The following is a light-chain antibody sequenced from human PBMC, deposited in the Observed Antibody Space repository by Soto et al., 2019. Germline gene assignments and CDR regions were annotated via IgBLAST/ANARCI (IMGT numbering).Light chain of an antibody. CDR2: KAS. V-gene: IGKV1-5*03. CDR1: QTISSW. Sequence: DIQMTQSPSSLSASVGDRVTITCRTSQTISSWLAWYQQKPGKAPKLLIYKASTLKSGVPSRFSGSGSGTELTLTISSLQPDDFATYYCQHYNSYSEAFGQGNKVDIK. CDR3: QHYNSYSEA. J-gene: IGKJ1*01.